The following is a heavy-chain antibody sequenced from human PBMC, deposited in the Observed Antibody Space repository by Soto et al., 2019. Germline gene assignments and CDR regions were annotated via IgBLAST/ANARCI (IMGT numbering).Heavy chain of an antibody. V-gene: IGHV4-59*08. D-gene: IGHD2-8*01. CDR3: ARHGYCTNGVCYEGPNYYYYYMDV. Sequence: PSETLSLTCTVSGGSISSYYWSWIRQPPGKGLEWIGYIYYSGSTNYNPSLKSRVTISVDTSKNQFSLKLSSVTAADTAVYYCARHGYCTNGVCYEGPNYYYYYMDVWGKGTTVTVSS. CDR1: GGSISSYY. J-gene: IGHJ6*03. CDR2: IYYSGST.